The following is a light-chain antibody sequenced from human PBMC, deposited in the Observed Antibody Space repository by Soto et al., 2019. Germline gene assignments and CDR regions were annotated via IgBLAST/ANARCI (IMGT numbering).Light chain of an antibody. CDR2: KVS. V-gene: IGKV2-30*02. J-gene: IGKJ4*01. CDR1: PSLVHSDGIAY. CDR3: MQARQTPLT. Sequence: DGVMTGSPLPLPLPFGRPASVTRRPKPSLVHSDGIAYFSWFQQRPGRSQXRLIYKVSTRDSGVPARVSGIGSDTDFALKISRVEAEDVGVYYCMQARQTPLTFGGGTKV.